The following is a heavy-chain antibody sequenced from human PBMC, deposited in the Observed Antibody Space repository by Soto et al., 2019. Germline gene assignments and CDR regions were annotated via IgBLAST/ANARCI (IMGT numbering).Heavy chain of an antibody. CDR2: IYYSGST. CDR3: ARWWFGEFFDY. CDR1: GGCISSGDCY. Sequence: QVQRQESGPGLLMPSQTLSLTCTVSGGCISSGDCYWSWIRQPPGKGLEWIGYIYYSGSTYYNPSLKSRVTISVDTSKNQFSLKLSSVTSADTAVYYCARWWFGEFFDYWGQGTLVTVSS. J-gene: IGHJ4*02. D-gene: IGHD3-10*01. V-gene: IGHV4-30-4*01.